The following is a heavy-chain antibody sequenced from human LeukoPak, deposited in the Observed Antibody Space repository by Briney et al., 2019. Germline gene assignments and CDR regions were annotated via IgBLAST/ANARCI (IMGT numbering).Heavy chain of an antibody. J-gene: IGHJ4*02. V-gene: IGHV3-49*04. CDR1: GFTFSSFS. CDR2: IRSKAYGGTT. CDR3: TRSHTAMAPLRY. Sequence: GGSLRLSCAASGFTFSSFSMNWVRQAPGKGLEWVGFIRSKAYGGTTEYAASVKGRFTISRDDSKSIAYLQMNSLKTEDTAVYYCTRSHTAMAPLRYWGQGTLVTVSS. D-gene: IGHD5-18*01.